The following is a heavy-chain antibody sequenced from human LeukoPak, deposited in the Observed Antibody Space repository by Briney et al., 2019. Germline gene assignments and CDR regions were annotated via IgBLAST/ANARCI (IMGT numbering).Heavy chain of an antibody. D-gene: IGHD5-18*01. CDR2: INTNTGNP. CDR1: GYTYTSYA. V-gene: IGHV7-4-1*02. CDR3: ARETRIQLWLLSFDP. Sequence: ASVKVSCKASGYTYTSYAMNWVRQAPGQGLEWMGWINTNTGNPTYAQGFTGRFVFSSDTSVSTAYLQISSLKAEDTAVYYCARETRIQLWLLSFDPWGQGTLVTVSS. J-gene: IGHJ5*02.